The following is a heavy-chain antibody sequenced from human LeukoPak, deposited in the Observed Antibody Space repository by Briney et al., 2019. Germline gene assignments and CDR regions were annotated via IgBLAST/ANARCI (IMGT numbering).Heavy chain of an antibody. D-gene: IGHD6-13*01. J-gene: IGHJ4*02. CDR1: GGSISSGSYY. CDR2: IYTSGST. CDR3: ARTAAGTPNYFDY. V-gene: IGHV4-61*02. Sequence: PSETLSLTCTVSGGSISSGSYYWSWIRQPAGKGLEWLGRIYTSGSTNYNPPFKSRVTISVATSKNQFSLKLSSVSAADTAVYYYARTAAGTPNYFDYWGQGTLVTVSS.